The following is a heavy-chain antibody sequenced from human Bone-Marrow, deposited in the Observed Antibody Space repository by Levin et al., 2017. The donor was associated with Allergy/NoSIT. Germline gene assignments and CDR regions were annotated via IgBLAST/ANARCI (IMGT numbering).Heavy chain of an antibody. Sequence: PGGSLRLSCAASTFLFSDYTMNWVRQAPGKGLEWVASISRRSSYIYYADSVKGRFTISRDNAKNSVSLQMNSLRAEDTAIYYCARGLKILTTGSLYHNAMDAWGQGTTVSVSS. D-gene: IGHD3-9*01. CDR1: TFLFSDYT. CDR3: ARGLKILTTGSLYHNAMDA. V-gene: IGHV3-21*06. J-gene: IGHJ6*02. CDR2: ISRRSSYI.